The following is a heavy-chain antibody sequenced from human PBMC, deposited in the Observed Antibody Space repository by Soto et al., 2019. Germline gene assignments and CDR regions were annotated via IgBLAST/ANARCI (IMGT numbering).Heavy chain of an antibody. V-gene: IGHV3-74*01. CDR2: INSDGSST. D-gene: IGHD2-2*01. CDR1: GFIFGNFW. CDR3: ASEGYCSSTSCSYYYYGMDV. Sequence: GESLKISCAASGFIFGNFWLHWVRQAPGTGLVWVSRINSDGSSTSYADSVKGRFTISRDNAKNTLYLQMNSLRAEDTAVYYCASEGYCSSTSCSYYYYGMDVWGQGTTVTVSS. J-gene: IGHJ6*02.